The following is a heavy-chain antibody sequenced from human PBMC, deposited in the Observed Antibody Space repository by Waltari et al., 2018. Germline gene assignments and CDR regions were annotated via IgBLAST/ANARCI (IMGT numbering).Heavy chain of an antibody. J-gene: IGHJ6*02. CDR2: SSSGGRTR. CDR3: ARALRAVDGMDV. CDR1: GFTFSSYE. V-gene: IGHV3-48*03. Sequence: EVQLVESGGGLVQPGGSLRLSCAASGFTFSSYEMNWVRQAPGKGREWVSSSSSGGRTRYYEESVKGRFTISRDNAKNSLYLQMNSLRAEDTAVYYCARALRAVDGMDVWGQGTTVTVSS. D-gene: IGHD6-19*01.